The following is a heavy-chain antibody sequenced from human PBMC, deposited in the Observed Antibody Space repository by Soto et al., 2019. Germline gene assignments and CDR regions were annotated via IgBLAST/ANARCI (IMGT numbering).Heavy chain of an antibody. CDR2: ISSSSSYI. CDR3: ARDLGYDFWSGYYSGSRSVP. CDR1: GFTFSSYS. D-gene: IGHD3-3*01. Sequence: GGSLRLSCAASGFTFSSYSMNWFRQAPGKGLEWVSSISSSSSYIYYADSVKGRFTISRDNAKNSLYLQMNSLRAEDTAVYYCARDLGYDFWSGYYSGSRSVPWGQGALVTVSS. J-gene: IGHJ5*02. V-gene: IGHV3-21*01.